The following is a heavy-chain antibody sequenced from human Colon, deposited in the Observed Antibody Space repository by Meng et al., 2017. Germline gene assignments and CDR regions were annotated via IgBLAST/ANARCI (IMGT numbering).Heavy chain of an antibody. V-gene: IGHV3-30*04. CDR3: ARDRRDSDTSYVRKTNRLDP. CDR2: ISSNGSDR. D-gene: IGHD1-14*01. Sequence: GESLKISCAASGFTFNAYVMHWDRQAPGKGLEWVAVISSNGSDRYYADSVKGRFTISRDNSKNTVSLQMNSLRAEDTALYYCARDRRDSDTSYVRKTNRLDPWGQGTLVTVSS. J-gene: IGHJ5*02. CDR1: GFTFNAYV.